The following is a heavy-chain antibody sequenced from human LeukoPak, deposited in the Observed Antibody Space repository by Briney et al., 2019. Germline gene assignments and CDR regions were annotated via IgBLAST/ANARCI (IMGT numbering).Heavy chain of an antibody. CDR2: IYSRGTT. V-gene: IGHV4-59*08. D-gene: IGHD3-9*01. Sequence: SETLSLTCTVSGVSISNYYWNWVRQTPGKGLEWVGYIYSRGTTHYNPSLERRLTISVDTSNNKFSLKLTSVTAADTAVYYCARLGDDILTGYPAAWLDSWGPGTLVTVSS. J-gene: IGHJ5*01. CDR3: ARLGDDILTGYPAAWLDS. CDR1: GVSISNYY.